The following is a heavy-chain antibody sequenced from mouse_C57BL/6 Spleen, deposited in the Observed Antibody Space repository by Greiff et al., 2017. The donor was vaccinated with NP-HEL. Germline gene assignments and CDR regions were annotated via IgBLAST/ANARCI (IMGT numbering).Heavy chain of an antibody. CDR1: GYTFTDYE. V-gene: IGHV1-15*01. D-gene: IGHD2-1*01. Sequence: QVQLKESGAELVRPGASVTLSCKASGYTFTDYEMHWVKQTPVHGLEWIGAIDPETGGTAYNQKFKGKAILTADKSSSTAYMALRSLTSEDSAVYYCTSYGNYDYWGQGTTLTVSS. J-gene: IGHJ2*01. CDR3: TSYGNYDY. CDR2: IDPETGGT.